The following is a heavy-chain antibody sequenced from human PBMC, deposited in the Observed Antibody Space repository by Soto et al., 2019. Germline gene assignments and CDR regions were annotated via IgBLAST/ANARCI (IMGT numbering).Heavy chain of an antibody. D-gene: IGHD6-19*01. CDR1: GFPFSRYG. J-gene: IGHJ4*02. Sequence: GSLRLSCAASGFPFSRYGMHLGRQAPGKGLEWVAVIWYDGSNKYYAESVKGRFTISRDNSKNTLYLQMNNLRAEDTAVYYCARGSHVGSGWQLTDDYGGQ. V-gene: IGHV3-33*01. CDR2: IWYDGSNK. CDR3: ARGSHVGSGWQLTDDY.